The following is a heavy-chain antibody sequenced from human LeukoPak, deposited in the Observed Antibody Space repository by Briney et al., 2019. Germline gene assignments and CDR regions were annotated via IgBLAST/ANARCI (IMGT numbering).Heavy chain of an antibody. CDR3: ARPGITAFDI. CDR1: GFTLSSHN. CDR2: ISSSGSIT. V-gene: IGHV3-48*01. Sequence: GGSLRLSCVASGFTLSSHNINWVRQAPGKGLEWVSHISSSGSITYYGDSVKGRITISRDNAKNSVSLYMNSLRAEDSAVYYCARPGITAFDIWGRGTMVTVS. D-gene: IGHD3-10*01. J-gene: IGHJ3*02.